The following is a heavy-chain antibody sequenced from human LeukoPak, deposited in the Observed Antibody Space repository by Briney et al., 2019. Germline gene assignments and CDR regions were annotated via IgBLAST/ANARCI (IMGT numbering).Heavy chain of an antibody. CDR3: ARLGGTGGWLFYYFNY. CDR1: GGSISSISYY. V-gene: IGHV4-39*01. CDR2: IYYSGST. D-gene: IGHD6-19*01. J-gene: IGHJ4*02. Sequence: SETLSLTCTVSGGSISSISYYWGWIRQPPGKGLEWIGSIYYSGSTYYNPSLKSRVTISVDTSKNQFSLKLSSVTAADTAVYYCARLGGTGGWLFYYFNYWGQGTLVTVSS.